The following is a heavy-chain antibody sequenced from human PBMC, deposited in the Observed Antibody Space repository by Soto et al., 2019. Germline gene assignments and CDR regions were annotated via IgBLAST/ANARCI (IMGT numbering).Heavy chain of an antibody. CDR3: VKDGSSGWPYYYGMDV. CDR2: ISYDGRNK. Sequence: ESGGGVVQPGRSLRLSCAASGFTFSSYGMHWVRQGPGKGLEWVAVISYDGRNKYYADSVKGRFTISRDNSKNTLFLQMSSLRAEDTAVYYCVKDGSSGWPYYYGMDVWGQGTTVTVSS. CDR1: GFTFSSYG. V-gene: IGHV3-30*18. D-gene: IGHD6-19*01. J-gene: IGHJ6*02.